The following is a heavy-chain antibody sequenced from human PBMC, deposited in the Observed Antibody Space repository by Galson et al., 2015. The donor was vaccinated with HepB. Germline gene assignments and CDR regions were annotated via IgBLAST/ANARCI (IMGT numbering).Heavy chain of an antibody. Sequence: SETLSLTCTVSGDSISSSSYYWAWIRQPPGKGLEWIASIYNSGSTYYNPSLKSRVTISLDTSKNQFSLKLSSVTAADTAVYYCAREEKGRSPYFDYWGQGTLVTVSS. CDR1: GDSISSSSYY. CDR3: AREEKGRSPYFDY. J-gene: IGHJ4*02. CDR2: IYNSGST. V-gene: IGHV4-39*07.